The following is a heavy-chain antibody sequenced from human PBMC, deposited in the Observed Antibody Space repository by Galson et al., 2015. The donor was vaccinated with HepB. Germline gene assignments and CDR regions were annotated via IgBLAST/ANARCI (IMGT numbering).Heavy chain of an antibody. CDR1: GYTFTSYY. Sequence: SVKVSCKASGYTFTSYYMHWVRQAPGQGLEWMGIINPSGGSTSYAQKFQGRVTMTRDTSTSTVYMELSSLRSEDTAVYYCARSGVNSGSYYFYYYYGMDVWGQGTTVTVSS. CDR2: INPSGGST. D-gene: IGHD1-26*01. CDR3: ARSGVNSGSYYFYYYYGMDV. J-gene: IGHJ6*02. V-gene: IGHV1-46*01.